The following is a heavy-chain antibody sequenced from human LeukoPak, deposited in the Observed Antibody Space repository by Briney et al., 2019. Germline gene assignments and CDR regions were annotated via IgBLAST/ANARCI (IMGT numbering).Heavy chain of an antibody. CDR3: ATNPGSAYSSSWYYFDY. D-gene: IGHD6-13*01. Sequence: ASVNVSCKVSGYTLTELSMHWVRQAPGKGLEWMGGFDPEDGETIYAQKFQGRVTMTEDTSTDTAYMELSSLRSEDTAVYYCATNPGSAYSSSWYYFDYWGQGTLVTVSS. CDR2: FDPEDGET. J-gene: IGHJ4*02. CDR1: GYTLTELS. V-gene: IGHV1-24*01.